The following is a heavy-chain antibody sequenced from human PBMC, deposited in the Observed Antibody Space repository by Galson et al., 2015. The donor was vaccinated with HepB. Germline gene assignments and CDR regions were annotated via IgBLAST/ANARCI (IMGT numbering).Heavy chain of an antibody. J-gene: IGHJ5*02. CDR1: GFTFRSYD. CDR2: ISYDGSNK. V-gene: IGHV3-30*13. Sequence: SLRLSCAASGFTFRSYDMHWVRQPPGKGLEWVTFISYDGSNKNYADSVKGRFTISRDNSKNSVYLQMNTLRPDDTALYFCARARAYNWFDPWGQGALVTVS. CDR3: ARARAYNWFDP. D-gene: IGHD3-10*01.